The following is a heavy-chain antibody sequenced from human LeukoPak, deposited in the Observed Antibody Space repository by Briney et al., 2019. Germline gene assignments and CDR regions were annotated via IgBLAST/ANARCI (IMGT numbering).Heavy chain of an antibody. Sequence: PSETLSLTCTVSGDSISRYYWSWIRQPPGKGLEWIGYIFYTGSTNYNPSLKSRVTISEGTSKNQFSLKLNSVTAADTAVYYCAVQSFGVINFYMDVWGKGTTVTVSS. J-gene: IGHJ6*03. CDR1: GDSISRYY. CDR2: IFYTGST. V-gene: IGHV4-59*01. CDR3: AVQSFGVINFYMDV. D-gene: IGHD3-3*01.